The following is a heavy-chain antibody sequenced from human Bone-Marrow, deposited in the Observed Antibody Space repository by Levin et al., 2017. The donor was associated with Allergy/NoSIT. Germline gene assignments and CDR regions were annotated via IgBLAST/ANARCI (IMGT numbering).Heavy chain of an antibody. CDR1: GGTFSSYA. Sequence: ASVKVSCKASGGTFSSYAISWVRQAPGQGLEWMGGIIPIFGTANYAQKFQGRVTITADKSTSTAYMELSSLRSEDTAVYYCARARYSSSKENDYYGMDGWGQGTTVTVSS. V-gene: IGHV1-69*06. J-gene: IGHJ6*02. CDR2: IIPIFGTA. CDR3: ARARYSSSKENDYYGMDG. D-gene: IGHD6-6*01.